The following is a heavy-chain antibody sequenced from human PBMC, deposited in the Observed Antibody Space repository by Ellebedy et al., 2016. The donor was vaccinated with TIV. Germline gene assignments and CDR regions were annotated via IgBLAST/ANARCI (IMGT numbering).Heavy chain of an antibody. CDR1: GYTFTSYY. Sequence: ASVKVSXXTSGYTFTSYYMHWVRQAPGQGLEWMGIINPSGGSTSYPQKFQGRVTMTRDTSTSTLCMELSSLRSEDTAVYYCARYIAVADTYAMDVWGQGTTVTVSS. CDR3: ARYIAVADTYAMDV. D-gene: IGHD6-19*01. J-gene: IGHJ6*02. V-gene: IGHV1-46*01. CDR2: INPSGGST.